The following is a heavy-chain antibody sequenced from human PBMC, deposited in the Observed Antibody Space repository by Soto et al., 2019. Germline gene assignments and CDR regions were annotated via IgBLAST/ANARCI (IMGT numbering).Heavy chain of an antibody. D-gene: IGHD3-16*01. V-gene: IGHV3-33*01. Sequence: QVQLVESGVGVVQPGRSLRLSCAASGFTFSLYGMHWVRQAPGKGLAWVAVIWYDGSNKFYADSVKGRFTISRDNSKNTLSLQMNSLRDEDSAVYYCARGLRGISFYGMDVWCQGTTVIVSS. CDR3: ARGLRGISFYGMDV. CDR2: IWYDGSNK. J-gene: IGHJ6*02. CDR1: GFTFSLYG.